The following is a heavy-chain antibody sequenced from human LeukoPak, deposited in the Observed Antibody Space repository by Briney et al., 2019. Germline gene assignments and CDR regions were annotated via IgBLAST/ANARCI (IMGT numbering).Heavy chain of an antibody. J-gene: IGHJ4*02. CDR3: AKDRGTGSYPYYFDS. Sequence: GGSLRLSCAASGFTFSSCWMTWVRQAPGKGLEWVSGISWRNDNIDYVDSVKGRFTISRDNAKNSLFLQMNSLRPEDTAFYYCAKDRGTGSYPYYFDSRGPGTLVTVSS. CDR1: GFTFSSCW. V-gene: IGHV3-9*01. D-gene: IGHD1-26*01. CDR2: ISWRNDNI.